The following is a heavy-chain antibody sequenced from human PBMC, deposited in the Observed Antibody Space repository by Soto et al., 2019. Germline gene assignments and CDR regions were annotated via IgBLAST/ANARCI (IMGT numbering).Heavy chain of an antibody. CDR1: GFTFSSYG. V-gene: IGHV3-30*18. D-gene: IGHD2-2*02. CDR3: AKDLGYCSSTSCYTYYYYGMDV. Sequence: GGSLRLSCAASGFTFSSYGMHWVRQAPGKGLEWVAVISYDGSNKYYADSVKGRFTISRDNSKNTLYLQMNSLRAEDTAVYYCAKDLGYCSSTSCYTYYYYGMDVWGQGTTVTVS. J-gene: IGHJ6*02. CDR2: ISYDGSNK.